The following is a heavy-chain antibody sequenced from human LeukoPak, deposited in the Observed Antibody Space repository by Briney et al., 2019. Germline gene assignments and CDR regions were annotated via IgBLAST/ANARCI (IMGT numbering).Heavy chain of an antibody. CDR2: IYYSGST. CDR1: GGSISSYY. D-gene: IGHD1-26*01. V-gene: IGHV4-59*08. J-gene: IGHJ2*01. CDR3: ARHSYYDWYFDL. Sequence: PSETLSLTCTVSGGSISSYYWSWIRQPPGKGLEWIGYIYYSGSTNYNPSLKSRVTISVDTSKNQFSLKLSSVTAADTAVYYCARHSYYDWYFDLWGRGTLVTVSS.